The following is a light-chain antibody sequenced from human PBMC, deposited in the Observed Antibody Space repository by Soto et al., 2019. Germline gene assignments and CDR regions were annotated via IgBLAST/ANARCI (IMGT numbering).Light chain of an antibody. CDR3: QQYGSSPIT. J-gene: IGKJ5*01. Sequence: EIVLTQSPGTLSLSPGERTTLSCRASQSVSSSYLAWYQQKPGQAPRLLIYGASSRATGIPDKFSGSGSGTDFTLNISRLAPEDFVVYYCQQYGSSPITFGQGTRLEIK. V-gene: IGKV3-20*01. CDR2: GAS. CDR1: QSVSSSY.